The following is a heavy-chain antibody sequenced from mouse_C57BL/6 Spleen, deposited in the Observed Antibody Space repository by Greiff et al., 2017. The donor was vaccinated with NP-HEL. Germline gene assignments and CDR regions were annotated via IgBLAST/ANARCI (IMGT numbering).Heavy chain of an antibody. Sequence: QVTLKVSGPGILQPSQTLSLTCSFSGFSLSTSNMGIGWIRQPSGKGLEWLAHIWWNDDKYYNPSLKSRLTISKDTSNNQVFLKITSGDTADTATYYCAQKTGKGDWYFDVWGTGTTVTVSS. D-gene: IGHD4-1*01. J-gene: IGHJ1*03. CDR3: AQKTGKGDWYFDV. CDR1: GFSLSTSNMG. V-gene: IGHV8-5*01. CDR2: IWWNDDK.